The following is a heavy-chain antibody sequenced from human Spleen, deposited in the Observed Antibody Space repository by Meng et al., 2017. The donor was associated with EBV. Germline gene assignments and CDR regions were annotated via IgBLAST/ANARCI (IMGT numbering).Heavy chain of an antibody. CDR2: IYHSGST. CDR1: GGSISSSNW. Sequence: VQLLASGPGLVKPSGTLSLTCAVSGGSISSSNWWSWVRQTPGKGLEWIGEIYHSGSTSYNPSLESRVTISVDKSKNQIFLKLRSVTAADTAVYYCAQRERWGLDPWGQGTLVTVSS. V-gene: IGHV4-4*02. D-gene: IGHD3-16*01. CDR3: AQRERWGLDP. J-gene: IGHJ5*02.